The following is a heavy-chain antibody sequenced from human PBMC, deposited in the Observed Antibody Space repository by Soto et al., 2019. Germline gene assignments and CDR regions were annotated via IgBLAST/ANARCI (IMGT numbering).Heavy chain of an antibody. J-gene: IGHJ4*02. V-gene: IGHV4-39*01. D-gene: IGHD3-3*01. CDR3: VRQADDFWSAYHGVIDY. CDR2: IYYSGST. CDR1: GGSISSNNYY. Sequence: PSETLSLTCSVSGGSISSNNYYWGWIRQSPGKGLEWIGSIYYSGSTNYNPSLKSRVTISVDTSKNQFSLRLSSVTAADASVYYCVRQADDFWSAYHGVIDYWGQGIQVTVSS.